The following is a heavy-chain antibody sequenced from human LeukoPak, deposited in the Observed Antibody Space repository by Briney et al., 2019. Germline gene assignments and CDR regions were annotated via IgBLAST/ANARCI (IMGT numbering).Heavy chain of an antibody. CDR1: GGTFSSYA. J-gene: IGHJ4*02. V-gene: IGHV1-69*13. D-gene: IGHD5-18*01. CDR3: ARGSVDTAMVFDY. Sequence: GASVKVSCKASGGTFSSYAISWVRQAPGQGLEWMGGIIPIFGTANYAQKFQGRVTITADESTSTAYMELSSLRSEDTAVYYCARGSVDTAMVFDYWGQGTLVTVSS. CDR2: IIPIFGTA.